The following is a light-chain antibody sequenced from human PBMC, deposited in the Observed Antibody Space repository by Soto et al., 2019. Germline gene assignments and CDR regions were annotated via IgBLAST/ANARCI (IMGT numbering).Light chain of an antibody. CDR3: SSYTSSISYV. CDR1: SGDVGGYNY. CDR2: DVS. Sequence: QSALTQPASVSGSPGQSITISCTGTSGDVGGYNYVSWYQSHPGEAPKLIIYDVSNRPSGVPDRFSGSKSGNTASLTISGLQAEDEADYYCSSYTSSISYVFGTGTKVTVL. V-gene: IGLV2-14*03. J-gene: IGLJ1*01.